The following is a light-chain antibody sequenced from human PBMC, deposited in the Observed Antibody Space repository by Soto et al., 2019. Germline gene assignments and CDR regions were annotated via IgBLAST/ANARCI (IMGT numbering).Light chain of an antibody. CDR3: SSYGGSNNLV. J-gene: IGLJ7*01. V-gene: IGLV2-8*01. CDR1: SSDVGGYSY. Sequence: QSVLTQPPSASGSPGQSVTISCTGASSDVGGYSYVSWYQQHPGKAPKLMIYEVSKWPSGVPDRFSGSKSGNTASLTVSGLQAEDEADYYCSSYGGSNNLVFGGGTQLTVL. CDR2: EVS.